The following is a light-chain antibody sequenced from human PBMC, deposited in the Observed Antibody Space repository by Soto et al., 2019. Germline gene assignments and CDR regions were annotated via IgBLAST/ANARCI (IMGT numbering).Light chain of an antibody. CDR2: DVS. CDR1: SSDVGVYNY. Sequence: QSVLTQPASVSGSPGQSITISCTGTSSDVGVYNYVSWYQQHPGKAPKLMIYDVSNRPSGVSNRFSGSKSGNTASLTISGLQAEDEADYYCSSYTSSTPPVVFGGGTKLTVL. V-gene: IGLV2-14*03. CDR3: SSYTSSTPPVV. J-gene: IGLJ3*02.